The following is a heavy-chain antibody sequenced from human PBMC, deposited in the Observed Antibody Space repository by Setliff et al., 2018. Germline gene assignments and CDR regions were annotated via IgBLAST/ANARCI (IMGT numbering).Heavy chain of an antibody. CDR3: VRGEMFSTSPRAD. CDR2: IWYDGNNK. D-gene: IGHD2-2*01. Sequence: GGSLRLSCVASGSTFKNYGMHWVRQAPGKGLEWVAVIWYDGNNKDHADSVKGRFTISRDNSKNTLYLQMDSLRVEDTAVYYCVRGEMFSTSPRADWGQGTQVTVSS. J-gene: IGHJ4*02. CDR1: GSTFKNYG. V-gene: IGHV3-33*01.